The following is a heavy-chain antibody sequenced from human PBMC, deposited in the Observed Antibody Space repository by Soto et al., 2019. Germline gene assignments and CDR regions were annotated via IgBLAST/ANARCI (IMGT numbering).Heavy chain of an antibody. D-gene: IGHD3-9*01. J-gene: IGHJ5*02. CDR1: GDSVSSNSAA. CDR2: TYYRSKWYN. CDR3: ARGTNYDILTGHGGGFDP. Sequence: SQTLSLPCAISGDSVSSNSAAWNWIRQSPSRGLEWLGRTYYRSKWYNDYAVSVKSRITINPDTSKNQFSLQLNSVTPEDTAVYYCARGTNYDILTGHGGGFDPWGQGTLVTVSS. V-gene: IGHV6-1*01.